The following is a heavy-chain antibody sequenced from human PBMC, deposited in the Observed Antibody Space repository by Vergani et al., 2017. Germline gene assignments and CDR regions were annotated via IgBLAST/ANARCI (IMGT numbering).Heavy chain of an antibody. V-gene: IGHV4-4*07. CDR2: LCPSGST. CDR1: GAPISYWC. D-gene: IGHD7-27*01. J-gene: IGHJ4*02. Sequence: QVQMQESGPGLVPPSPPPPPTCSASGAPISYWCWSWLRQPAGKGLEWIGRLCPSGSTNYKPSLKSRVTMSIDTSKNQFSLKLTSVTAADTAVYYCATGAGPFDIWGQGTLVTVSS. CDR3: ATGAGPFDI.